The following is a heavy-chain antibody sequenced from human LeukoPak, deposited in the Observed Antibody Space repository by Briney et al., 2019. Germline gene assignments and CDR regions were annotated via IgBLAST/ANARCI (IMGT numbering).Heavy chain of an antibody. J-gene: IGHJ4*02. CDR2: FDPEDGET. CDR1: GYTLTELS. Sequence: WASVKVSCKVSGYTLTELSMHWVRQAPGKGLEWMGGFDPEDGETIYAQKFQGRVTMTEDTSTDTAYMELSSLRSEDTAVYYCATVETTVTTFDYWGQGTLVTVSS. V-gene: IGHV1-24*01. D-gene: IGHD4-17*01. CDR3: ATVETTVTTFDY.